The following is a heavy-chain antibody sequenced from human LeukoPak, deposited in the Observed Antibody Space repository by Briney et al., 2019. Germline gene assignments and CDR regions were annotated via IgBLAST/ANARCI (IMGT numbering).Heavy chain of an antibody. V-gene: IGHV1-69*04. CDR3: ARDGGNYDKRWFDP. D-gene: IGHD1-7*01. Sequence: SVKVSCKASGGTFSSYTISWVRQAPGQGLEWMGRIIPILGIANYAQKFQGRVTITADRSTSTAYMELSSLRSEDTAVYYCARDGGNYDKRWFDPWGQGTLVTVSS. CDR1: GGTFSSYT. CDR2: IIPILGIA. J-gene: IGHJ5*02.